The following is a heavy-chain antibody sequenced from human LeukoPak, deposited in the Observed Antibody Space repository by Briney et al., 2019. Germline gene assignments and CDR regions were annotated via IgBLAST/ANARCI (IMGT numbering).Heavy chain of an antibody. Sequence: ASVTVSCKASGYTFTNYGISWVRQAPGQGLEWMGWISAYNGNTNYAQKLQGRVTMTTDTSTSTAYMELRSLRSDDTAVYYCARDGYYRSPYYFDYWGQGTLVTVSS. CDR3: ARDGYYRSPYYFDY. J-gene: IGHJ4*02. D-gene: IGHD1-26*01. CDR1: GYTFTNYG. CDR2: ISAYNGNT. V-gene: IGHV1-18*01.